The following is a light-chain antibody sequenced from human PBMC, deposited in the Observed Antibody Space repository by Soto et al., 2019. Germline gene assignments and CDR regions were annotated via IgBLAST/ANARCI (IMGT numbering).Light chain of an antibody. CDR3: AAWDDILNGYV. CDR1: SSNIGAGYD. V-gene: IGLV1-40*01. J-gene: IGLJ1*01. CDR2: SNY. Sequence: QSVLTQPPSVSGAPGQRVTISCTGSSSNIGAGYDVHWYQQLPGTAPKLVIYSNYDRPSGVPDRFSGSTSGSSASLVIRGLQSEDEADYYCAAWDDILNGYVFGDGTKLTVL.